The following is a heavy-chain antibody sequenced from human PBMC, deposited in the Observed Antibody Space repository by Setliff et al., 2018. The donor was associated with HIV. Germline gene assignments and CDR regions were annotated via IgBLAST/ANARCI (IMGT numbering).Heavy chain of an antibody. Sequence: SETLSLTCGVVGASFSDYSWNWIRQPPGKGLEWIAEVNHGGSSNYNPSLKSRVTTSLDTSRSQFSLRLISVTAAETAVYYCVRHPLSRRRGTTVTTVGAFDVWGQGTKVTVSS. CDR3: VRHPLSRRRGTTVTTVGAFDV. CDR2: VNHGGSS. CDR1: GASFSDYS. J-gene: IGHJ3*01. D-gene: IGHD4-17*01. V-gene: IGHV4-34*01.